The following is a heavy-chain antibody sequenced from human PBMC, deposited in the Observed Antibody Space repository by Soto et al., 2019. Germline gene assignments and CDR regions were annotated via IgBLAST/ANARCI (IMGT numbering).Heavy chain of an antibody. CDR2: INDDGIST. Sequence: LGGSLRFSCAASGFTFSMYWMHWVRQVPGKGPEWVSRINDDGISTNYADSVKGRFTISRDNAKNTLYLQMNALRVEDTAVYYCTRGPRSTSTGTGAFWGQGTLVTVSS. D-gene: IGHD1-1*01. CDR3: TRGPRSTSTGTGAF. V-gene: IGHV3-74*01. J-gene: IGHJ4*02. CDR1: GFTFSMYW.